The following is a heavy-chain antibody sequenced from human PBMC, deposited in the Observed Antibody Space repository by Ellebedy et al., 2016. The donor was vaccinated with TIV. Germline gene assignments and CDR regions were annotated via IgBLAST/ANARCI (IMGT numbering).Heavy chain of an antibody. V-gene: IGHV1-69*13. CDR3: VYYYYGMDV. CDR1: GGTFSSYA. J-gene: IGHJ6*02. CDR2: IIPIFGTA. Sequence: AASVKVSCKASGGTFSSYAISWVRQAPGQGLEWMGGIIPIFGTANYAQKFQGRVTITADESTSTAYMELSSLRSEDTAVYYCVYYYYGMDVWGQGTTVTVSS.